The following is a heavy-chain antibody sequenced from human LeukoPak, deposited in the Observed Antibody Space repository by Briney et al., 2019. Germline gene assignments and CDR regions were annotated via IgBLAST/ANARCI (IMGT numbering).Heavy chain of an antibody. CDR3: AREGRAGTTGWYYYYGMDV. Sequence: PSETLSLTCAVYGVSFSGYYWSWIRQPPGKGLEWIGEINHSGSTNYNPSLKSRVTISVDTSKNQFSLKLSSVTAADTAVYYCAREGRAGTTGWYYYYGMDVWGQGTTVTVSS. CDR2: INHSGST. J-gene: IGHJ6*02. D-gene: IGHD1-1*01. V-gene: IGHV4-34*01. CDR1: GVSFSGYY.